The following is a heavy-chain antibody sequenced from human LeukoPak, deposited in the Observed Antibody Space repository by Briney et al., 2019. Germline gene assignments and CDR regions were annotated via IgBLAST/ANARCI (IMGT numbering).Heavy chain of an antibody. CDR1: GFTFSSYW. V-gene: IGHV3-7*01. CDR2: IKQDGSEK. D-gene: IGHD6-13*01. J-gene: IGHJ4*02. CDR3: ARDRYITRSWGYDFDY. Sequence: GGSLRLSCAVSGFTFSSYWMSWVRQAPGKGLEWVANIKQDGSEKDCVDSVKGRFTISRDNAKNSLYLQMNTLRAEDTAVYYCARDRYITRSWGYDFDYWGQGTLVTVSS.